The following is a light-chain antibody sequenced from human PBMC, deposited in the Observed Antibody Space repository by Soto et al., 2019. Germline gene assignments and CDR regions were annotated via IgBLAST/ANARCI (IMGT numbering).Light chain of an antibody. CDR2: HAS. V-gene: IGKV1-5*01. CDR1: QTINNW. J-gene: IGKJ1*01. Sequence: DIQMTQSPSTLSASIGDRVTITCRASQTINNWLAWYQQKPGKAPNLLIYHASNLETGVPSRFSGSAFGTEFTLTISSLQPYDFATYYCQHYNRSPWTFGQGTEV. CDR3: QHYNRSPWT.